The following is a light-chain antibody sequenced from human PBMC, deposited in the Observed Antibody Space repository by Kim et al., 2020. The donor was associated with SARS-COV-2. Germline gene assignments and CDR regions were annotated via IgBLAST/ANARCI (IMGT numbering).Light chain of an antibody. CDR3: SSYTSSSTWV. CDR2: DVN. CDR1: SSDVGGYNY. V-gene: IGLV2-14*03. J-gene: IGLJ3*02. Sequence: GQSITISCTGTSSDVGGYNYVAWYQQRPGKAPKLMIYDVNNRPSGVSNRFSGSKSGNTASLTISGLQAEDEADYYCSSYTSSSTWVFGGGTQLTVL.